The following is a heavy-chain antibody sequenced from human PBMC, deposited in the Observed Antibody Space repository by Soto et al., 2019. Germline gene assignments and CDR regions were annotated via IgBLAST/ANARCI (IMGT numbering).Heavy chain of an antibody. CDR1: GFTFSDYS. D-gene: IGHD2-21*01. CDR2: ISGSGSLV. V-gene: IGHV3-11*01. Sequence: QVQLAESGGGSVTPGESLRLSCAASGFTFSDYSMSWIRQAPGKGLECVAYISGSGSLVHYTDSVKGRFNIFRDNAKNSLYLQMNSLRVEDKAVYYSARRLVTATCFDSWGQGTLVTVSS. CDR3: ARRLVTATCFDS. J-gene: IGHJ5*01.